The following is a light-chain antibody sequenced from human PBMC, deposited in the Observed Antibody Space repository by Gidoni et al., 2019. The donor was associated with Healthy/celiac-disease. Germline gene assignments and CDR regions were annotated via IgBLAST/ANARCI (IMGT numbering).Light chain of an antibody. V-gene: IGLV3-19*01. CDR2: GKN. CDR1: RLRSYY. CDR3: NSRDSSGNHPV. J-gene: IGLJ2*01. Sequence: SSELTQDPAVSVALGQTVRITCQGDRLRSYYASWYQQKPGQAPVLVIHGKNNRPSGIPDRFSGSSSGNTASLTITGAQAEDEADYYCNSRDSSGNHPVFGGGTKLTVL.